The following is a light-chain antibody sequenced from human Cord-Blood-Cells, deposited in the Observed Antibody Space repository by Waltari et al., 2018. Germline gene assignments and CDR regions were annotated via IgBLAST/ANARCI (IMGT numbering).Light chain of an antibody. CDR2: DVS. J-gene: IGLJ3*02. V-gene: IGLV2-14*01. CDR1: SSDVGGYNY. Sequence: QSALTQPASVSGSPGQSITISCTGTSSDVGGYNYVSWYQQHPGKAPKLMIYDVSNRXXXXXXRXXXXXXXXXXXXXISGLQAEDEADYYCSSYTSSSTWVFGGGTKLTVL. CDR3: SSYTSSSTWV.